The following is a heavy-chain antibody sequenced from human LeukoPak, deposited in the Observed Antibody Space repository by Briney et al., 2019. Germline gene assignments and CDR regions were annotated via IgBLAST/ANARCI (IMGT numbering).Heavy chain of an antibody. CDR1: GFTVSSNY. Sequence: GGSLRLSCAASGFTVSSNYMNWVRQAPGKGLEWVSIIYSGGSTYYADSVKGRFTVSRDNSKNTLYLQMTSLRAEDTAVYYCAASSSAWGQGTLVTVSS. CDR2: IYSGGST. D-gene: IGHD6-6*01. J-gene: IGHJ5*02. CDR3: AASSSA. V-gene: IGHV3-66*01.